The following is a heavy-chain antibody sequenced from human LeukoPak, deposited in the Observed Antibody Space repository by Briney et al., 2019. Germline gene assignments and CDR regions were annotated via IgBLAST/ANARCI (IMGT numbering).Heavy chain of an antibody. CDR3: ARRTYSSSSLSRYYYYYYMDV. CDR1: GFTFSSYS. CDR2: INHSGST. V-gene: IGHV4-34*01. J-gene: IGHJ6*03. D-gene: IGHD6-6*01. Sequence: PGGSLRLSCAASGFTFSSYSMNWVRQAPGKGLEWIGEINHSGSTNYNPSLKSRVTISVDTSKNQFSLKLSSVTAADTAVYYCARRTYSSSSLSRYYYYYYMDVWGKGTTVTVSS.